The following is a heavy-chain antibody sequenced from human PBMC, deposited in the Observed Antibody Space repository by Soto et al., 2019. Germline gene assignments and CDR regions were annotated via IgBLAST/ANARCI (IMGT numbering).Heavy chain of an antibody. CDR2: TNEGSGNT. V-gene: IGHV1-3*01. J-gene: IGHJ4*02. D-gene: IGHD3-3*01. CDR1: GYSFKNYA. Sequence: GASVNVSCKATGYSFKNYAVHWVRQAPGQRLEWMGFTNEGSGNTRFSQKFQGRISITRDTSASTVYLDLSSLTSEDTAIYYCAYDGGSVSGVVTLDHWGPGTLVTVSS. CDR3: AYDGGSVSGVVTLDH.